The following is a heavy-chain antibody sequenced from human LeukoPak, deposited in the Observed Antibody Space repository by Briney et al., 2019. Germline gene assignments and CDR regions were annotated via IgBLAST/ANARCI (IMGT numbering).Heavy chain of an antibody. D-gene: IGHD6-13*01. CDR1: GFTFSSYS. CDR3: ARVSSRIAAAPMGY. V-gene: IGHV3-21*01. J-gene: IGHJ4*02. Sequence: GGSLRLSCAASGFTFSSYSVNWVRQAPGKGLEWVSSISSSSSYIYYADSVKGRFTISRDNAKNSLYLQMNSLRAEDTAVYYCARVSSRIAAAPMGYWGQGTLVTVSS. CDR2: ISSSSSYI.